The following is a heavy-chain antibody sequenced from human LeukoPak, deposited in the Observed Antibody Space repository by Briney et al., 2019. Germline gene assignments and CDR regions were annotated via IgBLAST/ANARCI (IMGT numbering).Heavy chain of an antibody. CDR2: INHSGST. D-gene: IGHD5-12*01. J-gene: IGHJ4*02. CDR3: ARGRGGYDWLPAEIDD. V-gene: IGHV4-34*01. Sequence: TSETLSLTCAVYGGSFSGYYWSWIRQPPGKGLEWIGEINHSGSTNYNPSLKSRVTISVDTSKNQFSLKLSSVTAADTAVYYCARGRGGYDWLPAEIDDWGQGTLGTVSS. CDR1: GGSFSGYY.